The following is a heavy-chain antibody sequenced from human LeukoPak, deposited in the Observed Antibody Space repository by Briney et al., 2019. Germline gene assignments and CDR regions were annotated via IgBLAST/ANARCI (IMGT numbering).Heavy chain of an antibody. V-gene: IGHV4-31*03. CDR2: IYYSGST. D-gene: IGHD5-18*01. CDR3: ARDRGYSYGLYYYYYYGMDV. CDR1: GGSISSGGYY. Sequence: SETLSLTCTVSGGSISSGGYYWSWIRQHPGKGLEWIGYIYYSGSTYYNPSLKSRVTISVDTSKNQFSLKLSSVTAADTAVYYCARDRGYSYGLYYYYYYGMDVWGQGTTVTVSS. J-gene: IGHJ6*02.